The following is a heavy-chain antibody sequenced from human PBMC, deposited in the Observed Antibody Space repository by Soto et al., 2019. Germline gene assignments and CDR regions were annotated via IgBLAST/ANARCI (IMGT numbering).Heavy chain of an antibody. V-gene: IGHV3-30*04. Sequence: PWGSLRLSCAASGFTFSRYAIHWVRQAPGKGLEWVAVISRDGTNKYYVDSVKGRFTISRDNSRNTLYLQMNSLRHEDAAVYYCARSRSGAVADSCEFWGKGNMVSVSA. CDR2: ISRDGTNK. CDR1: GFTFSRYA. D-gene: IGHD3-10*01. CDR3: ARSRSGAVADSCEF. J-gene: IGHJ4*02.